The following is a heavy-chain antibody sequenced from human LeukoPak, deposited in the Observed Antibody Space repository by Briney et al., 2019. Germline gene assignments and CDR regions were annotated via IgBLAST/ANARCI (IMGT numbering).Heavy chain of an antibody. CDR3: VRGGWTRGGLAAAVSFDD. Sequence: SGGSLRLSCAASGFTFSGSPMHWVRQSPGKGLEYFSAISSNGVSTYYGVSVKGRFTISRDNSKNTLYLQISSLRPEDTAVYYWVRGGWTRGGLAAAVSFDDWGQGTLVTVSS. J-gene: IGHJ4*02. CDR2: ISSNGVST. V-gene: IGHV3-64D*09. CDR1: GFTFSGSP. D-gene: IGHD6-13*01.